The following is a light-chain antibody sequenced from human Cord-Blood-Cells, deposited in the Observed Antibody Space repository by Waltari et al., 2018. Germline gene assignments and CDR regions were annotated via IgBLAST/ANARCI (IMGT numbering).Light chain of an antibody. V-gene: IGLV3-19*01. CDR2: GKN. CDR1: SLRSYY. J-gene: IGLJ3*02. Sequence: SSELTQDPAVSVALGKTVRITCQGDSLRSYYESWYQQKPGQAPVLVIYGKNNRPSGIPDRFSGSSSGNTASLTITGAQAEDEADYYCNSRDSSGNHWVFGGGTKLTVL. CDR3: NSRDSSGNHWV.